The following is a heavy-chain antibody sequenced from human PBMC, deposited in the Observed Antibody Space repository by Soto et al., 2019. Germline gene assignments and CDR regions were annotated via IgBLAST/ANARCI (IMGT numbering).Heavy chain of an antibody. CDR2: IIPIFGTA. J-gene: IGHJ6*02. CDR1: GGTFSSYA. D-gene: IGHD6-6*01. V-gene: IGHV1-69*13. CDR3: ARGGSIAARPSYYYGMDV. Sequence: SVKVSCKASGGTFSSYAISWVRQAPGQGLEWMGGIIPIFGTANYAQKFQGIFTITADESTSTAYMELSSLRSEDTAVYYCARGGSIAARPSYYYGMDVWGQGTTVTVSS.